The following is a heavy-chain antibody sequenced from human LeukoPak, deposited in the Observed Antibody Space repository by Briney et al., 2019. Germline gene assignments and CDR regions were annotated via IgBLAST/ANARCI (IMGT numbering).Heavy chain of an antibody. CDR2: INHSGST. D-gene: IGHD3-9*01. CDR1: GGSFSGYY. CDR3: ARGRDFDWLFETGY. J-gene: IGHJ4*02. Sequence: SETLSLTCAVYGGSFSGYYWSWIRQPPGKGLEWIGEINHSGSTNYNPSLKSRVTISVDTSKNQFSLKLSSVTAADTAVYYCARGRDFDWLFETGYWGQGTLVTVSS. V-gene: IGHV4-34*01.